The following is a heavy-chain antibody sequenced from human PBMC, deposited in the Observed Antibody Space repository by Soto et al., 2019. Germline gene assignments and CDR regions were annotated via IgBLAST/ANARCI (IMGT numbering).Heavy chain of an antibody. CDR3: ARVQYDFWSGYSRPYYYYGMDV. CDR1: VGTFSSYA. CDR2: IIPIFGTA. J-gene: IGHJ6*02. D-gene: IGHD3-3*01. V-gene: IGHV1-69*06. Sequence: SVNVSCKASVGTFSSYAISWVRQAPGQGLEWMGGIIPIFGTANYAQKFQGGVTITADKSTGTAYMELSSLRSEDTAVYYCARVQYDFWSGYSRPYYYYGMDVWGQGTTVTVSS.